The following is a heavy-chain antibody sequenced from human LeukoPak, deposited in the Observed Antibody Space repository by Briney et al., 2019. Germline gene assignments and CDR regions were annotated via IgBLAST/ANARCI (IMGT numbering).Heavy chain of an antibody. Sequence: GGSLRLSCAASGFTFDDYGMSWVRQAPGKGLEWVSGINWNGGSTGYADSVKGRFTISRDNAKNSLYLQMNSLRAEDTALYHCARVISSYYYGSGSYCGGFDPWGQGTLVTVSS. D-gene: IGHD3-10*01. CDR3: ARVISSYYYGSGSYCGGFDP. V-gene: IGHV3-20*01. CDR1: GFTFDDYG. CDR2: INWNGGST. J-gene: IGHJ5*02.